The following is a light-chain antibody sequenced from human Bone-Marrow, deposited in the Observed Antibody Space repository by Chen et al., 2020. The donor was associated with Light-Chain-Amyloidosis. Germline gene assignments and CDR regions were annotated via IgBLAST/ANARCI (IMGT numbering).Light chain of an antibody. CDR2: EVA. V-gene: IGLV2-14*01. CDR3: SSFTTSNTWV. CDR1: SSDVGGYNY. Sequence: QSALTQPASVSGSPGQSITISCTGTSSDVGGYNYVSWFQQYSDKAPKLMIYEVANQPSGVSNRFSGSKSGNTASLTISGLQAEDEADYYCSSFTTSNTWVFGGGTKLTVL. J-gene: IGLJ3*02.